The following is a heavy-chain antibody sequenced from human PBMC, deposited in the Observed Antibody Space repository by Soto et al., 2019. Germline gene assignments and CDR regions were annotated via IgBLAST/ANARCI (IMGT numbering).Heavy chain of an antibody. CDR1: GFSLSNYV. V-gene: IGHV3-33*01. Sequence: QLQLVESGGGVVQPGRSLRISCSASGFSLSNYVMHWVRQAPGKGPEWVAVMWYDGTNIYYADSVKGRFTISGDNSKDTLFLQMNNLRAEDTAVYYCARGYSSAWSEDEAVFDYWGQGTLVTVSP. CDR3: ARGYSSAWSEDEAVFDY. J-gene: IGHJ4*02. CDR2: MWYDGTNI. D-gene: IGHD6-19*01.